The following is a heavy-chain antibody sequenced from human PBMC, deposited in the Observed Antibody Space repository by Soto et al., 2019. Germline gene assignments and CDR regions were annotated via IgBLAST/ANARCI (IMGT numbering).Heavy chain of an antibody. CDR3: PKEVHYSGQLDY. V-gene: IGHV3-23*01. Sequence: EVQLLESGGGLVQPGGSLRLSCAASGFTFSSYAMCWVRQAPGKGLEWVSAISGSGGSTYYADSVKGRFTISRDNSKNTLYLQTYSLRAEDTAVYYCPKEVHYSGQLDYWGQGTLVTVSS. J-gene: IGHJ4*02. CDR1: GFTFSSYA. D-gene: IGHD3-10*01. CDR2: ISGSGGST.